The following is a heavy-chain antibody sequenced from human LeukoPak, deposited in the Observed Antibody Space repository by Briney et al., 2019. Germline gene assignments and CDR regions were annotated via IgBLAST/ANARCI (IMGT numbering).Heavy chain of an antibody. D-gene: IGHD2/OR15-2a*01. V-gene: IGHV3-48*01. Sequence: GGSLRLSCAASGFTFSSYAMSWIRQAPGKGLEWVSYISYSGSTIYYADSVKGRFTISRDNSKNTLYLQMNSLRAEDTAVYYCAARMTLFDYWGQGTLVTVSS. CDR3: AARMTLFDY. J-gene: IGHJ4*02. CDR2: ISYSGSTI. CDR1: GFTFSSYA.